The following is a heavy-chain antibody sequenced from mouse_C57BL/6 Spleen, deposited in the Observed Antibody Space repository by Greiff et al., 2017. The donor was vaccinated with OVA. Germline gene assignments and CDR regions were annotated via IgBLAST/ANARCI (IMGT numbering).Heavy chain of an antibody. D-gene: IGHD1-1*01. Sequence: LVESGAELARPGASVKMSCKASGYTFTSYTMHWVKQRPGQGLEWIGYINPSSGYTKYNQKFKDKATLTADKSSSTAYMQLSSLTSEDSAVYYCARDGSSYAMDYWGQGTSVTVSS. CDR2: INPSSGYT. CDR1: GYTFTSYT. V-gene: IGHV1-4*01. J-gene: IGHJ4*01. CDR3: ARDGSSYAMDY.